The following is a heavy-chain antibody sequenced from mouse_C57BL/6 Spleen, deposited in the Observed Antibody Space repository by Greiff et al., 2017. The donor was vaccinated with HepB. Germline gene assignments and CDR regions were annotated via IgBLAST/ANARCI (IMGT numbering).Heavy chain of an antibody. J-gene: IGHJ2*01. Sequence: EVQLQQSGPELVKPGASVKISCKASGYSFTGYYMNWVKQSPEKSLEWIGEINPSTGGTTYNQKFKAKATLTVDKSSSTAYMQLKSLTSADSAVYYCARRGYDFDYWGQGTTLTVSS. V-gene: IGHV1-42*01. CDR2: INPSTGGT. CDR3: ARRGYDFDY. D-gene: IGHD2-2*01. CDR1: GYSFTGYY.